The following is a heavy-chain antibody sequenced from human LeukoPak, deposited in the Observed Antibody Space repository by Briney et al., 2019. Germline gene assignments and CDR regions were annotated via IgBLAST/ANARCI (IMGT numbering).Heavy chain of an antibody. CDR2: ISAYNGNT. J-gene: IGHJ4*02. CDR3: ARDLGSSREDYFDY. Sequence: GASVKVSCKASGYTFTSYGISLVRQAPGQGLEWMGWISAYNGNTNYAQKLQGRVTMTTDTSTSTAYMELRSLRSDDTAVYYCARDLGSSREDYFDYWGQGTLVTVSS. V-gene: IGHV1-18*01. CDR1: GYTFTSYG. D-gene: IGHD6-6*01.